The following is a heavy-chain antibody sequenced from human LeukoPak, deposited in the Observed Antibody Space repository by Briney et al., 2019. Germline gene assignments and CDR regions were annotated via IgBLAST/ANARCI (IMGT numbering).Heavy chain of an antibody. V-gene: IGHV3-23*01. J-gene: IGHJ4*02. CDR1: GFTFSSYA. Sequence: GRSLRLSCAASGFTFSSYALHWVRQAPGKGLEWVSAISGSGGSTYYADSVVGRFTISRDNSKNTLYLQMNSLRAEDTAVYYCARDLYTMVRGVYFDYWGQGTLVTVSS. D-gene: IGHD3-10*01. CDR2: ISGSGGST. CDR3: ARDLYTMVRGVYFDY.